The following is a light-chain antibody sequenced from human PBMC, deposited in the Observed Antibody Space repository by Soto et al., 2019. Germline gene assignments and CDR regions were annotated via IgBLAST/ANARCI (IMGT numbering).Light chain of an antibody. CDR1: MSNIGAGYD. Sequence: QSVLTQPPSVSGAPGQRVTISCTGNMSNIGAGYDVHWYQQLPETAPRLLIYANTNRPSGVPDRFSGSKSGTSASLVITGLQAEDEADYYRQSYHSSLTYYVFGKGTKVTVL. V-gene: IGLV1-40*01. CDR2: ANT. J-gene: IGLJ1*01. CDR3: QSYHSSLTYYV.